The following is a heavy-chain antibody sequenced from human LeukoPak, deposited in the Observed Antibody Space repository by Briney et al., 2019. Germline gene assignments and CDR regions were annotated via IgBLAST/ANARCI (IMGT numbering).Heavy chain of an antibody. CDR1: GFTFRTYS. Sequence: PGGSLRLSCAASGFTFRTYSMNWVRQAPGKGREWVSYISSSSSTIYYADSVKGRFTISRDNAKTSLDLLMNSLRAEDTAVYYCARGWIGPLVRLQLFDYWGQGTVVTVSS. CDR2: ISSSSSTI. D-gene: IGHD1-1*01. CDR3: ARGWIGPLVRLQLFDY. V-gene: IGHV3-48*01. J-gene: IGHJ4*02.